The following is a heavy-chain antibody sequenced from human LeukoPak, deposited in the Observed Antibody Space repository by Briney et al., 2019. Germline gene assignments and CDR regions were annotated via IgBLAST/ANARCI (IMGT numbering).Heavy chain of an antibody. Sequence: GASVTVSCTASGYTFTGYYMHWVRQAPGQGLEWMGWINPNSGGTNYAQKFQGWVTMTRDTSISTAYMELSRLRSDDTAVYYCARGRGGTVWQRIAGYASYYYYGMDVWGQGTTVTVSS. V-gene: IGHV1-2*04. CDR2: INPNSGGT. J-gene: IGHJ6*02. CDR3: ARGRGGTVWQRIAGYASYYYYGMDV. D-gene: IGHD4-17*01. CDR1: GYTFTGYY.